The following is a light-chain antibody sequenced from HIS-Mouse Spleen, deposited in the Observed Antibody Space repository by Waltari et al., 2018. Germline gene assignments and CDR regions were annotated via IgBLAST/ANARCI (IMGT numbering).Light chain of an antibody. Sequence: QSALTQPASVSGSPGQSITISCTGTSSDVGSYNLVSWYQQHPGKAPKLMIYEGSKRPAGVSNRFSGSKSGNTASLTISGLQAEDEADYYCQAWDSSTAEVVFGGGTKLTVL. V-gene: IGLV2-23*01. CDR3: QAWDSSTAEVV. CDR1: SSDVGSYNL. CDR2: EGS. J-gene: IGLJ2*01.